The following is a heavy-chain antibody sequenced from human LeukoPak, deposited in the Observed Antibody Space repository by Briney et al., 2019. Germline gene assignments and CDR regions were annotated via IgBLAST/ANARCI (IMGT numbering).Heavy chain of an antibody. CDR2: IKQDGSEK. V-gene: IGHV3-7*01. D-gene: IGHD6-19*01. CDR1: GFSFSSYW. CDR3: ARDSGWTRVDFDY. Sequence: GGSLRLSCAASGFSFSSYWMSWVRQAPGKGLEWVANIKQDGSEKYYVDSVKGRFTISRDNAKNSLYLQMNSLRAEDTAVYYCARDSGWTRVDFDYWGQGILVTVSS. J-gene: IGHJ4*02.